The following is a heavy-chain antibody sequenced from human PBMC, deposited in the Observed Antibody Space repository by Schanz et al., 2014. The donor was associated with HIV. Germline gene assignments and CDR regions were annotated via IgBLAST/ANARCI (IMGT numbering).Heavy chain of an antibody. D-gene: IGHD3-10*01. CDR2: ISYDGTNE. Sequence: VQLVESGGGLAQPGRSLRLSCAASGFTFSSYGMHWVRQAPGKGLEWVAVISYDGTNEYYADSVKGRFTISRDNSKNTLHLQMNSLRAEDTAVYYCARDGSLNRGFDYWGQGTLVTVSS. V-gene: IGHV3-33*05. J-gene: IGHJ4*02. CDR3: ARDGSLNRGFDY. CDR1: GFTFSSYG.